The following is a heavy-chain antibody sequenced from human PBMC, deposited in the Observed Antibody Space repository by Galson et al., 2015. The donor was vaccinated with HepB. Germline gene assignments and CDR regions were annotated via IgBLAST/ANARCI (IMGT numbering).Heavy chain of an antibody. J-gene: IGHJ6*02. Sequence: SLRLSCAGSGFTFSTYAMHWVRQAPGKGLEWVAVIAYDGSNKYYTDSVRGRFTISRDNSKNTLYLQMTSLRAEDTALYYCARERWELKQAVYYYHGMDVWGQGTTVTVSS. D-gene: IGHD1-26*01. V-gene: IGHV3-30*04. CDR1: GFTFSTYA. CDR2: IAYDGSNK. CDR3: ARERWELKQAVYYYHGMDV.